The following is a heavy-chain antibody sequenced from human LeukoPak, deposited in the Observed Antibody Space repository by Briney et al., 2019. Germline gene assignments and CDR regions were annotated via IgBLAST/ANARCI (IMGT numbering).Heavy chain of an antibody. CDR2: INHSGST. J-gene: IGHJ3*02. Sequence: PSETLSLTCAVYGGSFSGYYWSWIRQPPGKGLEWIGEINHSGSTNYNPSLKSRVTISVDTSKNQFSLKLSPVPAAATAVYYCARGGDGYLVAASDAFDIWGQGTMVTVSS. D-gene: IGHD5-24*01. CDR1: GGSFSGYY. V-gene: IGHV4-34*01. CDR3: ARGGDGYLVAASDAFDI.